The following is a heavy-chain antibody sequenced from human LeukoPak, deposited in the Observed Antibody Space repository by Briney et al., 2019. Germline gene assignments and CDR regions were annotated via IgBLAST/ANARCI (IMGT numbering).Heavy chain of an antibody. Sequence: PGRSLRLSCAASGFTFSSYGMHWVRQAPGKGLEWVAVISYDGSNKYYADSVKGRFTISRDNSKNTLYLQMNSLRAEDTAVYYCARDRGSSAFAEYFQHWGQGTLVTVSS. CDR3: ARDRGSSAFAEYFQH. V-gene: IGHV3-30*03. J-gene: IGHJ1*01. D-gene: IGHD2-2*01. CDR1: GFTFSSYG. CDR2: ISYDGSNK.